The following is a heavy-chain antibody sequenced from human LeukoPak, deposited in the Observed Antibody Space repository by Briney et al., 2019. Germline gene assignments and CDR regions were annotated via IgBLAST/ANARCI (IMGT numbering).Heavy chain of an antibody. J-gene: IGHJ3*02. Sequence: GGSLRLSCAASGFTFSRFGMHWVRQAPGKGLEWVAVIGSDGRTTFYGDSVKGRLTISRDDSKNTLYLQMDSLRAEDTAVYFCAKELEWEVHAFDIWGQGTRVTVSS. V-gene: IGHV3-30*02. CDR2: IGSDGRTT. CDR3: AKELEWEVHAFDI. D-gene: IGHD3-3*01. CDR1: GFTFSRFG.